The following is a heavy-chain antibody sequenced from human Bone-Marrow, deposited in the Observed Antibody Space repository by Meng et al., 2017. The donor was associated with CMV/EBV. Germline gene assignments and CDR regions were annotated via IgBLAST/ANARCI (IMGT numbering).Heavy chain of an antibody. V-gene: IGHV1-2*02. CDR3: ARASGVGSGSYYNPYYYYYYGMDV. CDR1: GYTFTGYY. D-gene: IGHD3-10*01. Sequence: ASVKVSCKASGYTFTGYYMHWVRQAPGQGLEWMGWINPNSGGTNYAQKFQGRVTMTRDTSISTAHMELRSLRSDDTAVYYCARASGVGSGSYYNPYYYYYYGMDVWGQGTTVTVSS. J-gene: IGHJ6*02. CDR2: INPNSGGT.